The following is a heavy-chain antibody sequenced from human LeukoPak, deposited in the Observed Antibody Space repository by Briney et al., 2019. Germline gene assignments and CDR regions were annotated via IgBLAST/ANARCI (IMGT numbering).Heavy chain of an antibody. J-gene: IGHJ5*02. D-gene: IGHD3-16*01. CDR1: GFSLSNARMG. CDR2: IFSNDDK. Sequence: ESGPVLVKPTETLTLTCTVSGFSLSNARMGVSWIRQPPGRALEWLAHIFSNDDKSYSTSLKSRLTISKDTSKSQVVLTMTNMDPVDTATYYCARIWGTIVLWFDPWGQGTLVTVSS. V-gene: IGHV2-26*02. CDR3: ARIWGTIVLWFDP.